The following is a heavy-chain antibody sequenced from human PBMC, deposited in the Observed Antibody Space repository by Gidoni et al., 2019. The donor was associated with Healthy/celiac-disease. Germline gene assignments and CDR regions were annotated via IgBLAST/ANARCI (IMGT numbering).Heavy chain of an antibody. Sequence: QGQPVQSGPEGKKPGASVKVSCKVSGYTFPGYYLHWVRQAPGQGLEWVGWIDPNSCGTNYAPKFPGTVPMTRDTSISTAYMELSRLRSDDTAVYYCASTDMRGGLPDSFDIWGQGTMVTVSS. CDR3: ASTDMRGGLPDSFDI. D-gene: IGHD6-25*01. J-gene: IGHJ3*02. V-gene: IGHV1-2*02. CDR2: IDPNSCGT. CDR1: GYTFPGYY.